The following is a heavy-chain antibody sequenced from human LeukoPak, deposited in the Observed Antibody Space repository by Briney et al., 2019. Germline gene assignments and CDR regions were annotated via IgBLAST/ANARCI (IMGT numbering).Heavy chain of an antibody. Sequence: GRSLRLSCAASGFTFRSYGMHWVRQAPGKGLEWVAVISFDGSNEYHADAVKGRFTISRDNSKNTLYLQMNSLRAEDTAVYYCARKIATETTFYYGMDVWGQGTTVTVSS. D-gene: IGHD4-17*01. V-gene: IGHV3-30*19. CDR3: ARKIATETTFYYGMDV. CDR1: GFTFRSYG. CDR2: ISFDGSNE. J-gene: IGHJ6*02.